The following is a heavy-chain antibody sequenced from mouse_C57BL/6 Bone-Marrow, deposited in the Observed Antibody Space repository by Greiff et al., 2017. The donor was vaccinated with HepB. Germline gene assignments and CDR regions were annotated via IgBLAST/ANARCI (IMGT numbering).Heavy chain of an antibody. V-gene: IGHV5-4*01. CDR1: GFTFSSYA. Sequence: EVQVVESGGGLVKPGGSLKLSCAASGFTFSSYAMSWVRQTPEKRLEWVANISDGGSYTYYPDNVKGRSTITKDNAKSNLYLQMSHLKSEATAMYYCARGNYWYYFDYWGKGTTLTVSS. D-gene: IGHD1-1*01. CDR3: ARGNYWYYFDY. J-gene: IGHJ2*01. CDR2: ISDGGSYT.